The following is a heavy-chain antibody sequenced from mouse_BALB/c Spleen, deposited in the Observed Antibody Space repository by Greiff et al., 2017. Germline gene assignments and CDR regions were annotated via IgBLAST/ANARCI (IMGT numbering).Heavy chain of an antibody. CDR3: ARWDYDGYYYAMDY. CDR1: GYSITSDYA. D-gene: IGHD2-3*01. J-gene: IGHJ4*01. Sequence: EVQRVESGPGLVKPSQSLSLTCTVTGYSITSDYAWNWIRQFPGNKLEWMGYISYSGSTSYNPSLKSRISITRDTSKNQFFLQLNSVTTEDTATYYCARWDYDGYYYAMDYWGQGTSVTVSS. CDR2: ISYSGST. V-gene: IGHV3-2*02.